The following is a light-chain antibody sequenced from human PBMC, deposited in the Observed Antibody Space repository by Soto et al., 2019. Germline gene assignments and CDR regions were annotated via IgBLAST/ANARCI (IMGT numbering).Light chain of an antibody. CDR2: DAS. V-gene: IGKV3-15*01. J-gene: IGKJ4*01. CDR1: QSVSSN. Sequence: EIVMTQSPATLSVSPGERATLSCRASQSVSSNLAWYQQTPGQAPRLLIFDASTMATGFPARFSGSGSGTEFTLTISSLQSEDFVVYYCQQYNNWPLTFGGGTKADI. CDR3: QQYNNWPLT.